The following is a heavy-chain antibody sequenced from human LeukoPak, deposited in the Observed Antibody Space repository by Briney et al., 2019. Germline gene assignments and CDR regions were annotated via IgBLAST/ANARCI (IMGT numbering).Heavy chain of an antibody. Sequence: GGSLRLSCAASGFTFSSYAMHWVRQAPGKGLEWVAVVGYDGSNKYYADSVKGRFTISRDNSKKTLYLQMNSLRTEDTAVYYCARDWGNRFDYWGQGTLVTVSS. D-gene: IGHD1-14*01. V-gene: IGHV3-30-3*01. CDR1: GFTFSSYA. CDR2: VGYDGSNK. CDR3: ARDWGNRFDY. J-gene: IGHJ4*02.